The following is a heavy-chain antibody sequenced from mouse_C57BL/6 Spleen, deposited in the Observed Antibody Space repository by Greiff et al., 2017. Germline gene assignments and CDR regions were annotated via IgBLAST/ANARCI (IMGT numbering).Heavy chain of an antibody. V-gene: IGHV5-16*01. CDR3: ARERHYYGSSYGSFDY. Sequence: EVQLVESEGGLVQPGSSMKLSCTASGFTFSDYYMAWVRQVPEKGLEWVANINYDGSSTYYLDSLKSRFIISRDNAKNILYLQMSSLKSEDTATYYCARERHYYGSSYGSFDYWGQGTTLTVSS. CDR1: GFTFSDYY. J-gene: IGHJ2*01. D-gene: IGHD1-1*01. CDR2: INYDGSST.